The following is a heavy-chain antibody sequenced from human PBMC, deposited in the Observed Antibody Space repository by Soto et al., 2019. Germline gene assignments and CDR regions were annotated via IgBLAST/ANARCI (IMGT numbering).Heavy chain of an antibody. CDR1: GFTFSSYA. CDR2: ISYDGSNK. V-gene: IGHV3-30-3*01. CDR3: ARPTQDMDDAFDI. Sequence: QVQLVESGGGVVQPGRSLRLSCAASGFTFSSYAMHWVRQAPGKGLEWVAVISYDGSNKYYADSVKGRFTISRDNSKNKRYLQMNSLRAEDTAVYYWARPTQDMDDAFDIWGQGTMVTVSS. D-gene: IGHD2-15*01. J-gene: IGHJ3*02.